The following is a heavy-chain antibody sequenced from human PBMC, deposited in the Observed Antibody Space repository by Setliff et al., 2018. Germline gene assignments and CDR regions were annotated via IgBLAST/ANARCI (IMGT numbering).Heavy chain of an antibody. CDR2: IYTSWST. V-gene: IGHV4-61*09. CDR3: ARMSGFQYIDV. CDR1: GDSISRAKYY. J-gene: IGHJ6*03. Sequence: SETLSLTCTVSGDSISRAKYYWSWIRQSAGKGLECIGQIYTSWSTNYNPSLKSRVTISLDTSKNQFSLSLTSVTAEDTAVYYCARMSGFQYIDVWDKGTTVTVSS. D-gene: IGHD3-3*01.